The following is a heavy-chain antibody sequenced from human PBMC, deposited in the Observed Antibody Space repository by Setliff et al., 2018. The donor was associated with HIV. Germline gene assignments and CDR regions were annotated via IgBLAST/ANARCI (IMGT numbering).Heavy chain of an antibody. Sequence: PGGSLRLSCAASGFTFSDYAMNWVRQAPGKGLEWVAVISHDGNNNYYADSVKGRFTISRDNSNNTLSLQMSSLRAADTAVYFCAREGAPYNFWRGYYRHDGFDIWGQGTAVTVS. J-gene: IGHJ3*02. CDR3: AREGAPYNFWRGYYRHDGFDI. D-gene: IGHD3-3*01. CDR2: ISHDGNNN. CDR1: GFTFSDYA. V-gene: IGHV3-30*04.